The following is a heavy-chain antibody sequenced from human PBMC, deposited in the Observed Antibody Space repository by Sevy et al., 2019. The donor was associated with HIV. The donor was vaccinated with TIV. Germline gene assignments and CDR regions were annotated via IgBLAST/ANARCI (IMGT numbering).Heavy chain of an antibody. J-gene: IGHJ4*02. Sequence: GGSLRLSCTASGSTFGDYCMSWVRQAPGKGLEWVAFLQSDVYGGTVDHAASVRGRFVISRDDSKTIAYLQMNDLKTEDTGGYYCTRWKAAQSIFDYWGQGALVTVSS. D-gene: IGHD6-13*01. V-gene: IGHV3-49*04. CDR3: TRWKAAQSIFDY. CDR1: GSTFGDYC. CDR2: LQSDVYGGTV.